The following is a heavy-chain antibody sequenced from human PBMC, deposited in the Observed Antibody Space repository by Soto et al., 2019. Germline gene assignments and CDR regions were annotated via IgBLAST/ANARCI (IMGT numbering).Heavy chain of an antibody. Sequence: QVQLVQSGAEMKKPGSSVKVSCQSSGGTFNTYAMNWVRQAPGQGPEWMGDISPMFGAANYAPKFQGRVTITADESTGTSYMQLSSLTSEDTALYFCARDFQVHTPAFVYWGQGTMVTVSS. CDR1: GGTFNTYA. CDR2: ISPMFGAA. CDR3: ARDFQVHTPAFVY. J-gene: IGHJ4*02. D-gene: IGHD3-10*01. V-gene: IGHV1-69*19.